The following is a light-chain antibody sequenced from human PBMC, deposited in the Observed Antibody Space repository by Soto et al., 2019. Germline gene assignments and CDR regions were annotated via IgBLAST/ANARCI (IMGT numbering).Light chain of an antibody. CDR2: GAS. J-gene: IGKJ4*01. V-gene: IGKV3-20*01. CDR3: QRYGTSLPLT. CDR1: QSVSSNY. Sequence: EIVLTQSPGTLSLSPGDRATLSCRASQSVSSNYLAWYQQKPGQAPRLLIYGASSRATGIPDRFSGSGSGTDFTFTISRLEPEDLAVYYCQRYGTSLPLTFGGGTKVEIK.